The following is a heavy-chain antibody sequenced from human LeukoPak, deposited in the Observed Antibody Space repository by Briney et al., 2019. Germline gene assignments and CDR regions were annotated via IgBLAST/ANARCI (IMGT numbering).Heavy chain of an antibody. Sequence: GGSLRLSCAASGFTFSSYWMNWARQAPGKGLEWVSYISSSGSTIYYADSVKGRFTVSGDNAKNSLYLQMNSLRAEDTAVYYCARDRQLADYWGQGTLVTVSS. J-gene: IGHJ4*02. V-gene: IGHV3-48*04. D-gene: IGHD6-13*01. CDR3: ARDRQLADY. CDR2: ISSSGSTI. CDR1: GFTFSSYW.